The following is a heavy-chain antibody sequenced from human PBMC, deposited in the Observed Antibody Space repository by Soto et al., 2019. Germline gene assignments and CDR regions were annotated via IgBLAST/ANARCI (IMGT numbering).Heavy chain of an antibody. CDR1: GFIFSNYA. J-gene: IGHJ3*02. CDR3: AKPLGYCSGGSCYPHAAFDI. V-gene: IGHV3-30*18. D-gene: IGHD2-15*01. Sequence: GGSLRLSCAASGFIFSNYAMHWVRQAPGKGLEWVAVISYDGRNKYYVDSVKGRFTISRDNSKNTLYLQMNSLRAEDTAVYYCAKPLGYCSGGSCYPHAAFDIWGQGTMVTVSS. CDR2: ISYDGRNK.